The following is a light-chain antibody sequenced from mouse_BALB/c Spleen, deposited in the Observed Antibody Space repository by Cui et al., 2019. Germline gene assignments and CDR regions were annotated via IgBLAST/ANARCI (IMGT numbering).Light chain of an antibody. V-gene: IGKV4-57-1*01. CDR1: SSVSSSY. CDR2: STS. J-gene: IGKJ1*01. Sequence: VLTQSPAIMSASPGEKVTMTCRASSSVSSSYLHWYQQKSGASPKLWIYSTSNLASGVPARFSGSGSGTSYSLTISSVEAEDAATYYCQQYSGYPWTFGGGTKLEIK. CDR3: QQYSGYPWT.